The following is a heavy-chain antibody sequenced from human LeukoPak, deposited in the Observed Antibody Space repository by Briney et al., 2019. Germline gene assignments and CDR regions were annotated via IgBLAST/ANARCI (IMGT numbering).Heavy chain of an antibody. Sequence: PSETLSLACTVSGGSISSSRYYWGWICPPPGKGRGWVGGIYYSGSTYYNPSLKSGVTISVETSQNTCSLQLCSLSAADTAVCFCARHIPRGYYYDSSGYSDAFDIWGQGTMVTVSS. CDR1: GGSISSSRYY. J-gene: IGHJ3*02. CDR2: IYYSGST. CDR3: ARHIPRGYYYDSSGYSDAFDI. V-gene: IGHV4-39*01. D-gene: IGHD3-22*01.